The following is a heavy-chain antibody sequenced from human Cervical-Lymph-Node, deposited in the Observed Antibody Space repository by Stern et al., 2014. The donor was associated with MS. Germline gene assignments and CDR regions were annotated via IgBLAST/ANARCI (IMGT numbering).Heavy chain of an antibody. V-gene: IGHV3-30*01. CDR2: ISYDGSNK. CDR3: ASIYDFWSGYYDYFDY. J-gene: IGHJ4*02. CDR1: GFTFSSYA. D-gene: IGHD3-3*01. Sequence: VQLVESGGGVVQPGRSLRLSCAASGFTFSSYAMHWVRQAPGKGLEWVAVISYDGSNKYYADSVKGRFTISRDNSKNTLYLQMNSLRAEDTAVYYCASIYDFWSGYYDYFDYWGQGTLVTVSS.